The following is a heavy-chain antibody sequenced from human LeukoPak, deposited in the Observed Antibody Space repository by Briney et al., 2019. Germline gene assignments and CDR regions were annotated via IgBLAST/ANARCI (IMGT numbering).Heavy chain of an antibody. Sequence: PGGALRLSCAASGFTFSSYSMNWVRDAPGKGVEWGSSISSSSSYIYYADSVKGRFTISRDNAKNSLYLQMNSLRAEDTAVYYCARGTLGYCSGGSCYSFDYWGQGTLVTVSS. V-gene: IGHV3-21*01. CDR2: ISSSSSYI. D-gene: IGHD2-15*01. CDR3: ARGTLGYCSGGSCYSFDY. CDR1: GFTFSSYS. J-gene: IGHJ4*02.